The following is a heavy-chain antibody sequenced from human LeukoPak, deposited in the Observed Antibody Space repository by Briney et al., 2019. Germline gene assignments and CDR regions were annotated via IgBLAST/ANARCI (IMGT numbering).Heavy chain of an antibody. V-gene: IGHV4-59*08. J-gene: IGHJ5*02. CDR2: INYSRST. CDR3: ASDEVSGPRIAAAGTRWFDT. CDR1: GGSISPYY. D-gene: IGHD6-13*01. Sequence: SETLSLTRTVSGGSISPYYWSWIRQPPGKGLEWIGYINYSRSTNYNPSLKSRVSISVDTSKNQFSLKLSSVTAADTAVYYCASDEVSGPRIAAAGTRWFDTWGQGTLVTVSS.